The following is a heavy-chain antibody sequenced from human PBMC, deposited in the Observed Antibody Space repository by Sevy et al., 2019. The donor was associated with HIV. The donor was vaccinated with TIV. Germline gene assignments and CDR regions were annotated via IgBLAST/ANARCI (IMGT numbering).Heavy chain of an antibody. CDR2: FDPEDGET. D-gene: IGHD3-22*01. CDR3: ATTKDYYENSGCPFDY. V-gene: IGHV1-24*01. J-gene: IGHJ4*02. Sequence: ASVKVSCKVFGYTLTQLSMHWVRQAPGKGLEWMGSFDPEDGETLYAQKLQGRVTLTEDTSADTAYMELNNLRSEDTAVYYCATTKDYYENSGCPFDYWGQRTLVTVSS. CDR1: GYTLTQLS.